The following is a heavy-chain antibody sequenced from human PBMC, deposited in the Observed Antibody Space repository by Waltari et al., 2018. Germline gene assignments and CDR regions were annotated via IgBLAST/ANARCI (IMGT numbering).Heavy chain of an antibody. CDR2: SNPNSGGT. CDR1: GYTFTGYY. V-gene: IGHV1-2*06. Sequence: QVQLVQSGAEVKKPGASVKVSCKASGYTFTGYYVHWVRQAPGQGLEWMGRSNPNSGGTNHAQKFQGRVTMTRDTSISTAYMELSRLRSDDTAVYYCAIYCSGGSCYSDAFDIWGQGTMVTVSS. J-gene: IGHJ3*02. D-gene: IGHD2-15*01. CDR3: AIYCSGGSCYSDAFDI.